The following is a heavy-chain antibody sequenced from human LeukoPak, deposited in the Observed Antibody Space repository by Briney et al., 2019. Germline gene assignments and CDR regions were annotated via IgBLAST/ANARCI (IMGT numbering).Heavy chain of an antibody. CDR2: ISYDGSNK. Sequence: GGSLRLSCAASEFIFSSYWMGWVRQAPGKGLEWVAVISYDGSNKYYADSVKGRFTISRDNSKNTLYLQMNSLRAEDTAVYYCARGTKLGEMATFDYWGQGTLVTVSS. CDR3: ARGTKLGEMATFDY. D-gene: IGHD5-24*01. J-gene: IGHJ4*02. V-gene: IGHV3-30-3*01. CDR1: EFIFSSYW.